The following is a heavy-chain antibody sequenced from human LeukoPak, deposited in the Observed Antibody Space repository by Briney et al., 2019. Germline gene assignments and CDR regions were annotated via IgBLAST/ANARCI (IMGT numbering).Heavy chain of an antibody. J-gene: IGHJ6*02. D-gene: IGHD3-16*01. V-gene: IGHV1-69*04. Sequence: GASVKVSCKASGGTFSSYAISWVRQAPGQGLEWMGRIIPILGIANYAQKFQGRVTITADKSTSTAYMELSSLRSEDTAVYYCARDLYRTYYYYGMDVWGQGTTVTVSS. CDR3: ARDLYRTYYYYGMDV. CDR1: GGTFSSYA. CDR2: IIPILGIA.